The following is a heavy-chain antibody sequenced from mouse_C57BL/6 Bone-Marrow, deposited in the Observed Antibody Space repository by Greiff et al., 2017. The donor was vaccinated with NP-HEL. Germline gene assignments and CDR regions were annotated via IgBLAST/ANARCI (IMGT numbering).Heavy chain of an antibody. CDR2: IYPGSGNT. J-gene: IGHJ4*01. Sequence: VQLQQSGAELVRPGASVKLSCKASGYTFTDYYINWVKQRPGQGLEWIARIYPGSGNTYYNEKFKGKATLTAEKSSSTAYMQLSSLTSEDSAVYFCGDYMDYWGQGTSVTVSS. CDR3: GDYMDY. V-gene: IGHV1-76*01. D-gene: IGHD2-13*01. CDR1: GYTFTDYY.